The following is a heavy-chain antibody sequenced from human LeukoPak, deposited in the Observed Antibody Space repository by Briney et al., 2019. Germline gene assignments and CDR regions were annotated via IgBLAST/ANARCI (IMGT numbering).Heavy chain of an antibody. CDR3: ARDRAPVLRYFDWSDAFDI. J-gene: IGHJ3*02. Sequence: SETLSLTCTVSGGSISSYYWSWIRQPPGKGLEWIGYIYYSGSTNYNPSLKSRVTISVDTSKNQFSLKLSSVTAADTAVYYCARDRAPVLRYFDWSDAFDIWGQGTMVTVSS. CDR1: GGSISSYY. V-gene: IGHV4-59*01. CDR2: IYYSGST. D-gene: IGHD3-9*01.